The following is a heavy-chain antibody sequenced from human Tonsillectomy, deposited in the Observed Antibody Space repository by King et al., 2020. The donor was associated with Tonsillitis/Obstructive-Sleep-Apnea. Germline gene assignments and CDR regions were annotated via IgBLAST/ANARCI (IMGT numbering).Heavy chain of an antibody. D-gene: IGHD3-10*01. CDR1: GGTFSSYA. CDR3: AREGTGHGSWGYNWFDS. V-gene: IGHV1-69*09. Sequence: QLVQSGAEVKKTGSSVKVSCKASGGTFSSYAISWVRQAPGQGLEWMGRVIPIVAIGKYAQKFQGRVTISADKSTTTAYMELRNLRSEDTAVYYCAREGTGHGSWGYNWFDSWGQGTLVTVSS. CDR2: VIPIVAIG. J-gene: IGHJ5*01.